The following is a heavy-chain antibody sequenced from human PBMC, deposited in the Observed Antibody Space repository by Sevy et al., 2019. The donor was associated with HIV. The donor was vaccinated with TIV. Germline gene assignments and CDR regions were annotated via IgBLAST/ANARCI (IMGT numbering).Heavy chain of an antibody. J-gene: IGHJ5*02. D-gene: IGHD3-10*01. Sequence: GESLKISCKGSGYTFTNYWIGWVRQMPGKGLEWMGIIYPGDSDTRYSPSFQGQVTISADKSINTAYLHWSSLKASDTAMYYCARFRGSGSSNWFDPWGQGTLVTVSS. CDR3: ARFRGSGSSNWFDP. V-gene: IGHV5-51*01. CDR2: IYPGDSDT. CDR1: GYTFTNYW.